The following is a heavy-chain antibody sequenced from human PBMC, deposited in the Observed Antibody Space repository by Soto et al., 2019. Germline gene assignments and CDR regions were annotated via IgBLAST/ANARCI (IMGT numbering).Heavy chain of an antibody. CDR1: GFTFSSYA. CDR2: ISSNGGST. J-gene: IGHJ3*02. V-gene: IGHV3-64D*06. CDR3: VKSEQLVPLGAFDI. D-gene: IGHD6-6*01. Sequence: GGSLRLSCSASGFTFSSYAMHWVRQAPGKGLEYVSAISSNGGSTYYADSVKGRFTISRDNSKNTLYLRMSSLRAEDTAVDYWVKSEQLVPLGAFDIWGQGTMVTVSS.